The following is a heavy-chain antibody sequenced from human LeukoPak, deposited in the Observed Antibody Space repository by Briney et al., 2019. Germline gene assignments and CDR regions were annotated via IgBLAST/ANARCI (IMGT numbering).Heavy chain of an antibody. CDR3: TSNLPGYSSSWPDY. CDR2: SSSSSSYI. CDR1: GFTFSSYS. V-gene: IGHV3-21*01. J-gene: IGHJ4*02. Sequence: GGSLRLSCAASGFTFSSYSMNWVRQAPGKGLEWVSSSSSSSSYIYYADSVKGRFTISRDNAKNSLYLQMNNLRAEDTAIYYCTSNLPGYSSSWPDYWGQGTLVTVSS. D-gene: IGHD2-2*01.